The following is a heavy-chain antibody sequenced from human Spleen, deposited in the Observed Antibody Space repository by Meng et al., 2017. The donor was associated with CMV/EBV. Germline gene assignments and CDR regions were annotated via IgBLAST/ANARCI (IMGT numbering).Heavy chain of an antibody. CDR3: ARGPGSSRYLYYGMDV. D-gene: IGHD1-1*01. CDR1: GDTLSRNNAT. Sequence: SETLSLTCAISGDTLSRNNATWNWIRQSPSRGLEWLGKTYYRSKYYNDYALSVKSRITINPDTSRNQFSLHLNSVTPEDTAVYYCARGPGSSRYLYYGMDVWGQGTTVTVSS. J-gene: IGHJ6*02. V-gene: IGHV6-1*01. CDR2: TYYRSKYYN.